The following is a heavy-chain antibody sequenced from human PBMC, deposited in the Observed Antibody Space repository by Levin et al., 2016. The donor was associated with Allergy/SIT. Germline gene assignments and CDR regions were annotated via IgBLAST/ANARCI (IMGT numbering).Heavy chain of an antibody. CDR1: DGSISSSNW. CDR2: IYHSGTT. V-gene: IGHV4-4*02. J-gene: IGHJ4*02. D-gene: IGHD2-2*01. CDR3: VRTYCTTTICFSYFDY. Sequence: SETLSLTCTVSDGSISSSNWWTWVRQPPGKGLEWIGEIYHSGTTNYNPSLKGRVSIAVDKSKNQFSLKVSSVTAADTAVYYCVRTYCTTTICFSYFDYWGQGTLVTVSS.